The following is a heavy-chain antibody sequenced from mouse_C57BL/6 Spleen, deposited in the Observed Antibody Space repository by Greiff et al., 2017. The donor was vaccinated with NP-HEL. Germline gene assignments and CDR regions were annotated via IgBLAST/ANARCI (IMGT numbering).Heavy chain of an antibody. CDR2: INPDSGTI. CDR1: GFDFSRYW. D-gene: IGHD1-1*01. J-gene: IGHJ4*01. Sequence: DVKLVESGGGLVQPGGSLKLSCAASGFDFSRYWMSWVRRAPGKGLEWIGEINPDSGTINYAPNLKDKFIMPRDNDNNTLYLQMSKVRSEDTALYYCARITTVEAMDYWGQGTSVTVSS. V-gene: IGHV4-1*01. CDR3: ARITTVEAMDY.